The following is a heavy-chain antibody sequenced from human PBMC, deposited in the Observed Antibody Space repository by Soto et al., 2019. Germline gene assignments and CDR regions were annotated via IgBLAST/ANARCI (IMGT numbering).Heavy chain of an antibody. D-gene: IGHD4-17*01. CDR2: IYHSGST. CDR1: GGSMSTSNW. CDR3: ARFMTMVTNLAFDI. J-gene: IGHJ3*02. V-gene: IGHV4-4*02. Sequence: PSXTLSLTCAVSGGSMSTSNWWSWVRHPPGKGLEWIGEIYHSGSTNYSPSLKSRVTISVDKSKNQFSLKLSSVTAADTAVYYCARFMTMVTNLAFDIWGQGTMVTVS.